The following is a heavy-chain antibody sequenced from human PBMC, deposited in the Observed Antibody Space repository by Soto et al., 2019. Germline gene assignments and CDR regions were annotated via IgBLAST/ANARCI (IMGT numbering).Heavy chain of an antibody. Sequence: SVKVSCKASGGTFSSSTITWVRQAPGQGLEWMGRIIPIFGAAHYAQKLQGRVTISADESTNTAYMEVSSLTSEDTAVYYCARYHATGIVVSLQYWGQGTEVTVYS. CDR3: ARYHATGIVVSLQY. D-gene: IGHD1-26*01. CDR1: GGTFSSST. CDR2: IIPIFGAA. V-gene: IGHV1-69*13. J-gene: IGHJ4*01.